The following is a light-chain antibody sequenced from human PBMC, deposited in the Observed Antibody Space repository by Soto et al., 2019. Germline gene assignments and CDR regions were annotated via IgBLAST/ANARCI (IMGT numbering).Light chain of an antibody. J-gene: IGKJ1*01. Sequence: DIQMTQSPSSLSASVGDRVTITCRASQSISSYLNWYQQKPWKAPKLLIYAASSLQSGVPSRFSGSGSGTDFTLTISSLQPEDCATYYCQQSYSTPRTFGQGTKVEIK. CDR3: QQSYSTPRT. CDR1: QSISSY. V-gene: IGKV1-39*01. CDR2: AAS.